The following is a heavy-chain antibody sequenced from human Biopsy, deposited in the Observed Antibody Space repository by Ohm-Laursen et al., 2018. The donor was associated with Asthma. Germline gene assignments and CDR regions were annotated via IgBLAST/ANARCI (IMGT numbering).Heavy chain of an antibody. Sequence: SLRLSCAASGFTFSNYGMHWVRQAPGKGLDWVAVISFDGSNKNYTDSVKGRFTISRGNSRNTLHLQMNSLRAEDTAVYYCAKDVFPGWELRRGPDYWGQGSLVSVSS. J-gene: IGHJ4*02. CDR3: AKDVFPGWELRRGPDY. CDR2: ISFDGSNK. D-gene: IGHD1-26*01. V-gene: IGHV3-30*18. CDR1: GFTFSNYG.